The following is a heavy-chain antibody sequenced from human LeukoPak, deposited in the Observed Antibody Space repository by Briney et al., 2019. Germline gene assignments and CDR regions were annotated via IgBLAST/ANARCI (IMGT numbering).Heavy chain of an antibody. CDR2: IIPIFNTP. J-gene: IGHJ5*02. CDR1: GGTFSNHA. Sequence: GASVKVSCKASGGTFSNHAISWVRQAPGQGLEWMGGIIPIFNTPNYAQKFQGRVTITADKSTSTAYMELSSLRSEDTAVYYCASSYSNYETGINNWFDPWGQGTLVTVSS. CDR3: ASSYSNYETGINNWFDP. V-gene: IGHV1-69*06. D-gene: IGHD4-11*01.